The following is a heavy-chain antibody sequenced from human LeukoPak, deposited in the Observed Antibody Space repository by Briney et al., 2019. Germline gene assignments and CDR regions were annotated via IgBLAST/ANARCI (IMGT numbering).Heavy chain of an antibody. Sequence: GGSLRLSCAASGFTFSSYTMHWIRQAPGKGLEWVASINHNGNVNYYVDSVKGRFTISRDNAKNSLYLQMSNLRAEDTAVYFCARGGGLDVWGQGATVTVSS. J-gene: IGHJ6*02. CDR1: GFTFSSYT. D-gene: IGHD3-16*01. V-gene: IGHV3-7*03. CDR2: INHNGNVN. CDR3: ARGGGLDV.